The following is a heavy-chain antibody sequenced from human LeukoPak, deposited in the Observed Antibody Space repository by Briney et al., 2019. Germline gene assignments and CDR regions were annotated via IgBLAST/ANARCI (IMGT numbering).Heavy chain of an antibody. CDR1: GGSTSSYY. V-gene: IGHV4-59*01. J-gene: IGHJ6*04. Sequence: SETLSLTCTVSGGSTSSYYWSWIRQPPGKGLEWIGYIYYSGSTNYNPSLKSRVTISVDTSKNQFSLKLSSVTAADTAVYYCARAVNGWFDPWGKGTTVTVSS. D-gene: IGHD3-10*01. CDR3: ARAVNGWFDP. CDR2: IYYSGST.